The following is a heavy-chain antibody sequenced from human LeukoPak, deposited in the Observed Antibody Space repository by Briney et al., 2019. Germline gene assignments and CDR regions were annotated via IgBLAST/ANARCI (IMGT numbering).Heavy chain of an antibody. D-gene: IGHD5-12*01. Sequence: SETLSLTCTVSGDSISSSSYYWGWIRQPPGKGLEWIGTMFYSGRTYYNPSLKSRVPISVDTSKNQFSLKLSSVTAADTAVYYCARHDSWLPHDYWGQGTLVAVPS. CDR1: GDSISSSSYY. CDR2: MFYSGRT. J-gene: IGHJ4*02. CDR3: ARHDSWLPHDY. V-gene: IGHV4-39*01.